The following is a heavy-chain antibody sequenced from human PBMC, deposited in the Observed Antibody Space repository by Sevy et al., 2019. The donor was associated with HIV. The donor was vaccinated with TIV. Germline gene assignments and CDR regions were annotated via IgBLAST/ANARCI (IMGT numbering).Heavy chain of an antibody. D-gene: IGHD1-7*01. J-gene: IGHJ4*02. V-gene: IGHV3-33*01. CDR1: GFTFSDYG. CDR2: IWSDGSSK. Sequence: GGSLRLSCAASGFTFSDYGMHWVRQAPGKGLEWVAVIWSDGSSKYYGDSVKGRFTISRDSSKNTLFLQMNSLRVDDTAVYYCARAERSGTTTSFDYWGQGALVTVSS. CDR3: ARAERSGTTTSFDY.